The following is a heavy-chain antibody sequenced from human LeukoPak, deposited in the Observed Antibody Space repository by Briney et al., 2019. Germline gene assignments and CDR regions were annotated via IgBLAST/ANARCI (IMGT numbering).Heavy chain of an antibody. V-gene: IGHV3-7*01. CDR1: GFTFSSYW. CDR3: AKDKYSGSYGPLDY. Sequence: GGSLRLSCAASGFTFSSYWMSWVRQAPGKGLEWVAIIKQDGTEKYYVDSVKGRFTISRDNAKNSLYLQMNSLRAEDTAVYYCAKDKYSGSYGPLDYWGQGTLVTVSS. CDR2: IKQDGTEK. J-gene: IGHJ4*02. D-gene: IGHD1-26*01.